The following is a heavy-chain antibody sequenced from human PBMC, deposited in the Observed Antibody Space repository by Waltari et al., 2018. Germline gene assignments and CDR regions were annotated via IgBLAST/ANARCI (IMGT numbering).Heavy chain of an antibody. D-gene: IGHD3-16*01. Sequence: QVQLVQSGAEVKQPGSSVRVSCRASGGSFNTYSLSWVRQAPGQGLEWMGGITPIFGTPHYAQKFQGRVTITADESTSTTYMDLTSLRADDTAVYYCASPMGVGPLTRYDGLDVWGQGTTVTVSS. CDR2: ITPIFGTP. CDR1: GGSFNTYS. CDR3: ASPMGVGPLTRYDGLDV. J-gene: IGHJ6*02. V-gene: IGHV1-69*01.